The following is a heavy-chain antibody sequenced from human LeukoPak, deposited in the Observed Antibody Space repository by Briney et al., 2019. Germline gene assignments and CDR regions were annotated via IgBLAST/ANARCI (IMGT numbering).Heavy chain of an antibody. J-gene: IGHJ3*02. CDR2: ISWNSGSI. D-gene: IGHD3-22*01. CDR1: GFTFDDYA. V-gene: IGHV3-9*01. Sequence: SGGSLRLSCAASGFTFDDYAMHWVRQAPGKGLEWVSGISWNSGSIGYADSVKGRFTISRDNAKNSLYLQMNSLRAEDTAVYYCARDGNYYDSLHFDIWGQGTMVTVSS. CDR3: ARDGNYYDSLHFDI.